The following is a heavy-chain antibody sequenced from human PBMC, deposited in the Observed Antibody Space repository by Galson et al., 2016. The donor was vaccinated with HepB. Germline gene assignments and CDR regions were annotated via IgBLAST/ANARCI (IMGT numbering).Heavy chain of an antibody. CDR2: ISGHDDK. V-gene: IGHV2-5*01. CDR1: GFSLSTSGVG. CDR3: IHSSDLHHAFDI. D-gene: IGHD2-21*02. J-gene: IGHJ3*02. Sequence: PALVKPTQTLTLTCTFSGFSLSTSGVGVGWIRQPPGKALEWLAPISGHDDKRNTPSLKSKLTISKDTSKQQVLLTMTNVDPVDTATYYCIHSSDLHHAFDIWGQGTSVIVSS.